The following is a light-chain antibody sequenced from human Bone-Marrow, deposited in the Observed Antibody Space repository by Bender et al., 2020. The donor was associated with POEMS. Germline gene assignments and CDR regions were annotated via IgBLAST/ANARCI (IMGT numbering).Light chain of an antibody. CDR1: KLGDKY. CDR2: DDR. CDR3: QVWDSSRDLVV. Sequence: SYELTQPPSVSVSPGQTASITCSGDKLGDKYACWYQQKPGQAPVLVVYDDRHRASGIPERISGSISGNTATLTITTVEAADEADYYCQVWDSSRDLVVFGGGTALTVL. J-gene: IGLJ2*01. V-gene: IGLV3-1*01.